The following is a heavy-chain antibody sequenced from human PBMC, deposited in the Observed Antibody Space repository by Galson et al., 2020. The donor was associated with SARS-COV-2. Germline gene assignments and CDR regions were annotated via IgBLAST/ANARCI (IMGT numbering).Heavy chain of an antibody. CDR3: ARDGGANVESDDYYAMDV. CDR1: GDRFSTYW. J-gene: IGHJ6*02. CDR2: VYPDDSDT. Sequence: HGESPKIYCQGSGDRFSTYWIAWVRQRPGKGMGRMGIVYPDDSDTRYSSSFQGQVTITAHKSISTAYLHWSSLRASDTAIYYCARDGGANVESDDYYAMDVWGQGTPVTVSS. D-gene: IGHD2-15*01. V-gene: IGHV5-51*01.